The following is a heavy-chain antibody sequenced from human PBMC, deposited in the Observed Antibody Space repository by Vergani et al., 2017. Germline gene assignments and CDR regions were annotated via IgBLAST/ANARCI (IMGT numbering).Heavy chain of an antibody. CDR3: ARGAGYCSSTSCPPTLRNYYYYMDV. D-gene: IGHD2-2*01. Sequence: QVQLVQSGAEVKKPGSSVKVSCKASGGTFSSYAISWVRQAPGQGLEWMGGIIPIFCTANYAQKFQGRVTITADESTGTAYMELSSLRSEDTAVYYRARGAGYCSSTSCPPTLRNYYYYMDVWGKGTTVTVSS. J-gene: IGHJ6*03. V-gene: IGHV1-69*12. CDR1: GGTFSSYA. CDR2: IIPIFCTA.